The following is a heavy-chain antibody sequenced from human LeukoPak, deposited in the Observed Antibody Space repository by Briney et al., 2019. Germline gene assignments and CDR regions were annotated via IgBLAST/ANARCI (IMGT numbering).Heavy chain of an antibody. J-gene: IGHJ4*02. CDR3: ARGRPPRGSSSWHGGFDY. V-gene: IGHV3-33*01. CDR2: IWYDGSNK. CDR1: GFTFSSYG. D-gene: IGHD6-13*01. Sequence: GGSLRLSCAASGFTFSSYGMHWVRQAPGKGLEWVAVIWYDGSNKYYADSVKGRFTISRDNSKNTLYLQMNSLRAEDTAVYYCARGRPPRGSSSWHGGFDYWGQGTLATVSS.